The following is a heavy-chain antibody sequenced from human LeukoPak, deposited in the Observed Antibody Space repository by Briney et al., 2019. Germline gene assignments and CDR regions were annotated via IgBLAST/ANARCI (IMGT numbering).Heavy chain of an antibody. Sequence: SVKVSCKASGGTFSSYAISWVRQAPGQGLEWMGGIIPIFGTANYAQKFQGRVTITADESTSTAYMELSSLRSEDTAVYYCARGTLRDDYYDSSGYYRPNAFDIWGQGTMVTVSS. CDR2: IIPIFGTA. J-gene: IGHJ3*02. D-gene: IGHD3-22*01. CDR1: GGTFSSYA. CDR3: ARGTLRDDYYDSSGYYRPNAFDI. V-gene: IGHV1-69*13.